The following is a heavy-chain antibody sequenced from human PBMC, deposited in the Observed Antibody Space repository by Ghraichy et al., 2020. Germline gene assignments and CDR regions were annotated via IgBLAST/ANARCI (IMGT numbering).Heavy chain of an antibody. CDR2: VSYTGSP. CDR3: ARLSGSNLDS. Sequence: SETLSLTCTVSYGSISSYYWNWVRQPPGKGLEWIGYVSYTGSPNYNPSLKSRITISLDKSKSQFSLKVTSVTAADTAIYYCARLSGSNLDSWGQGTLVTVSS. V-gene: IGHV4-59*08. D-gene: IGHD6-13*01. J-gene: IGHJ4*02. CDR1: YGSISSYY.